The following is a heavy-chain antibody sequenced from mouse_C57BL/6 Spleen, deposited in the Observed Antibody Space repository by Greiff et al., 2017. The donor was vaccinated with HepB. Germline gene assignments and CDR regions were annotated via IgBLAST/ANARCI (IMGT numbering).Heavy chain of an antibody. J-gene: IGHJ2*01. V-gene: IGHV1-82*01. D-gene: IGHD1-1*01. CDR2: IYPGDGDT. CDR3: ASRLLRTFDY. Sequence: QVQLQQSGPELVKPGASVKISCKASGYAFSSSWMNWVKQRPGKGLEWIGRIYPGDGDTNYNGKFKGKATLTAAKSSSTAYMQLSSLTSEDSAVYFCASRLLRTFDYWGQGTTLTVSS. CDR1: GYAFSSSW.